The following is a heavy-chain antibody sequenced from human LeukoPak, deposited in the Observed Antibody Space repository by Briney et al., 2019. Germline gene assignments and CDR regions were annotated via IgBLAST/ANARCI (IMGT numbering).Heavy chain of an antibody. Sequence: ASVKVSCKASGYTFTSYDINWVRQATGQGLEWIGWMNPNSGNTGYAQKFQGRVTITRNTSISTAYMELSSLRSEDTAVYYCARGDLVGADDTNFYYWGQGTLVTVSS. V-gene: IGHV1-8*03. J-gene: IGHJ4*02. D-gene: IGHD1-26*01. CDR3: ARGDLVGADDTNFYY. CDR1: GYTFTSYD. CDR2: MNPNSGNT.